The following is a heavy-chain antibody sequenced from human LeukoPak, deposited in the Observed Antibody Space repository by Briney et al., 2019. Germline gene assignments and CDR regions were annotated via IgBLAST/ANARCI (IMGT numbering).Heavy chain of an antibody. D-gene: IGHD2/OR15-2a*01. V-gene: IGHV3-48*04. CDR2: ISSSSSTI. Sequence: GSLRLSCAASGFTFSSYSMNWVRQAPGKGLEWVSYISSSSSTIYYADSVEGRFTISRDNAKNSLYLQMNSLRAEDTAVYYCARDFSAFDIWGQGTMVTVSS. CDR1: GFTFSSYS. CDR3: ARDFSAFDI. J-gene: IGHJ3*02.